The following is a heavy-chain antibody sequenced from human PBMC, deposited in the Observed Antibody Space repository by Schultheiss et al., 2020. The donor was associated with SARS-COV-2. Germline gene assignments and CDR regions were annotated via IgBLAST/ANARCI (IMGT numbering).Heavy chain of an antibody. CDR2: ISYDGSNK. CDR3: AAMGTYDY. J-gene: IGHJ4*02. Sequence: GGSLRLSCAASGFTFSDYYMSWIRQAPGKGLEWVAVISYDGSNKYYADSVKGRFTISRDNSKNTLFLQMNSLRAEDTAVYYCAAMGTYDYWGQGTLVTVSS. V-gene: IGHV3-30*03. D-gene: IGHD3-10*01. CDR1: GFTFSDYY.